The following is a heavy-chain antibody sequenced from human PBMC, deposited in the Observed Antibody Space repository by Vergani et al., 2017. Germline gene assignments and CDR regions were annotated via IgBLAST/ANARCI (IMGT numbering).Heavy chain of an antibody. J-gene: IGHJ5*02. Sequence: QVQLVQSGAEVKKPGASVKVSCKASGYTFTNYAMHWVRQAPGQRLEWMGWINAGTGYTKYSQKFQGRVTITRDTSARTAYMELSSLRSEDTAVYYCARAARIAAAGTWFDPWGQGTLVTVSS. CDR1: GYTFTNYA. CDR2: INAGTGYT. D-gene: IGHD6-13*01. CDR3: ARAARIAAAGTWFDP. V-gene: IGHV1-3*01.